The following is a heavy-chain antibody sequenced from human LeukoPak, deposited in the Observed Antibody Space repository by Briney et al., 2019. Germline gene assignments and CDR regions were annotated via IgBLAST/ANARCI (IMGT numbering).Heavy chain of an antibody. V-gene: IGHV1-2*02. CDR1: GYIFTSYN. CDR2: INPNSGGT. D-gene: IGHD5-24*01. CDR3: ARAGRDGYNYDYYYMDV. Sequence: GASVKVSCKASGYIFTSYNIYWVRQAPGQGLEWMGWINPNSGGTNYAQKFQGRVTMTRDTSISTAYMELSRLRSDDTAVYYCARAGRDGYNYDYYYMDVWGKGTTVTVSS. J-gene: IGHJ6*03.